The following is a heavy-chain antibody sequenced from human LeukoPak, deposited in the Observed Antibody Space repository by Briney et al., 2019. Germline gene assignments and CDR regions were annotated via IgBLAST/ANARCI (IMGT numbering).Heavy chain of an antibody. CDR3: ARGSDFVWGSYRPYFDY. CDR1: AFTFRTYS. Sequence: GGSLRLSCVASAFTFRTYSMHWVRQAPGKGLEWVSSISGSTSYIYYADSVRGRFTISRDNAKNSLYLQMNSLRAEDTAVYYCARGSDFVWGSYRPYFDYRGQGTLVTVSS. J-gene: IGHJ4*02. CDR2: ISGSTSYI. V-gene: IGHV3-21*01. D-gene: IGHD3-16*02.